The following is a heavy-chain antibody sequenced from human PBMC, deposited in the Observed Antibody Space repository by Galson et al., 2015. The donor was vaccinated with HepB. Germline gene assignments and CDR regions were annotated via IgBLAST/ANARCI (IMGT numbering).Heavy chain of an antibody. V-gene: IGHV1-18*01. CDR2: ISAYNGNT. D-gene: IGHD6-13*01. CDR1: GYTFTSYG. Sequence: SVKVSCKASGYTFTSYGISWVRQVPGQGLEWMGWISAYNGNTNYAQKLQGRVTMTTDTSTSTAYMELRSLRSDDTAVYYCARSSSSSWTLYYYYYYMDVWGKGTTVTVSS. CDR3: ARSSSSSWTLYYYYYYMDV. J-gene: IGHJ6*03.